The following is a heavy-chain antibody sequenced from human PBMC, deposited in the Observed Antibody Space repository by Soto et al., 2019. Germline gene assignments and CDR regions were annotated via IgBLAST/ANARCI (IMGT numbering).Heavy chain of an antibody. V-gene: IGHV3-23*01. Sequence: GGSQRLSCAASGFTFSSYAMSWVRQAPGKGLEWVSAISGSGGSTYYADSVKGRFTISRDNSKNTLYLQMNSLRAEDTAVYYCAKDRVTMVRGVIEDYYYGMDVWGQGTTVTVSS. J-gene: IGHJ6*02. CDR2: ISGSGGST. CDR1: GFTFSSYA. CDR3: AKDRVTMVRGVIEDYYYGMDV. D-gene: IGHD3-10*01.